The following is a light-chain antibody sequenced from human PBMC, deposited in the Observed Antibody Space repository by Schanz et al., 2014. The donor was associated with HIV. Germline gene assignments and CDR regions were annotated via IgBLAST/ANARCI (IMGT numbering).Light chain of an antibody. J-gene: IGKJ2*01. Sequence: DIQMTQSPSSLSASVGDRVTITCRASQSISDYLNWYQQKPGKAPKLLISVASSLQSGVPSRFSGSGSGTDFTLTISSLQPEDFATYYCQQSYSTPPVYTFGQGTKLEIK. CDR2: VAS. V-gene: IGKV1-39*01. CDR1: QSISDY. CDR3: QQSYSTPPVYT.